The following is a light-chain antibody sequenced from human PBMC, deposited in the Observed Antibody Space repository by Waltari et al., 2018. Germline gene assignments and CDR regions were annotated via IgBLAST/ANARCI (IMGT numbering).Light chain of an antibody. CDR2: RDN. CDR3: SACAHSLKTYI. Sequence: QEGLTQRPSVCHALREAATLTCPGNSQDGGKEGALWLQQHPSHPPQLPTYRDNRPPSGISETFSASRSGNTAFLTITELQPEDEADYYCSACAHSLKTYIFGTGTKLTVL. V-gene: IGLV10-54*04. CDR1: SQDGGKEG. J-gene: IGLJ1*01.